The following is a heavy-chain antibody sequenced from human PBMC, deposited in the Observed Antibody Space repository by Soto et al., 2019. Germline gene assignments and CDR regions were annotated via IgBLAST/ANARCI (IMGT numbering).Heavy chain of an antibody. CDR2: IYWDDDK. Sequence: QITLKGSGPTLVKPTQTLTLTCTISGFSLSTTGGSVGWIRQPPGKALEWLALIYWDDDKRYSPSLKSRLTITKDTYKKQVVLTMTNMDPVDTATYYCAHRRYYYGSGDLFDYWGQGTLVTVSS. V-gene: IGHV2-5*02. CDR3: AHRRYYYGSGDLFDY. J-gene: IGHJ4*02. D-gene: IGHD3-10*01. CDR1: GFSLSTTGGS.